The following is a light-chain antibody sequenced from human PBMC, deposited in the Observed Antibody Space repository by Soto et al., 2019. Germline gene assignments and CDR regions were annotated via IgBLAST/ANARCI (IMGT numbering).Light chain of an antibody. CDR3: QVWDSSSDPFV. CDR2: DDS. V-gene: IGLV3-21*02. Sequence: SYELTQPPSVSVAPGQTARITCGGNNIGSKSVHWYQQKPGQAPVLVVYDDSDRPSRIPERFSGSNSGNTATLTISRVDVGDEADYFCQVWDSSSDPFVFGTGTKLTVL. J-gene: IGLJ1*01. CDR1: NIGSKS.